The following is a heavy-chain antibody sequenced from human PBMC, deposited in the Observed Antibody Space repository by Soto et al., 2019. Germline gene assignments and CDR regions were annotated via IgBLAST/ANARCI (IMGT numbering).Heavy chain of an antibody. CDR2: IYYSGST. J-gene: IGHJ5*02. CDR3: ARAKAPLYSSSWYWFDP. CDR1: GGSISSYY. Sequence: SETLSLTCTVSGGSISSYYLSWIRQPPGKGLEWIGYIYYSGSTNYNPSLKSRVTISVDTSKNQFSLKLSSVTAADTAVYYCARAKAPLYSSSWYWFDPWGQGTLVTSPQ. D-gene: IGHD6-13*01. V-gene: IGHV4-59*08.